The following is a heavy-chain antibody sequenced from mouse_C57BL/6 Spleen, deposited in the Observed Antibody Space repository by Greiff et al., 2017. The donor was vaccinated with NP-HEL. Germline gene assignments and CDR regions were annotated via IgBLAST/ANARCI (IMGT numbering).Heavy chain of an antibody. V-gene: IGHV1-26*01. D-gene: IGHD2-3*01. CDR2: INPNNGGT. CDR3: ASSYDGCY. Sequence: VQLQQSGPELVKPGASVKISCKASGYTFTDYYMNWVKQSHGKSLEWIGDINPNNGGTSYNQKFKGKATLTVDKSSSTAYMELRSLTSEDSAVYYCASSYDGCYWGQGTTLTVSS. J-gene: IGHJ2*01. CDR1: GYTFTDYY.